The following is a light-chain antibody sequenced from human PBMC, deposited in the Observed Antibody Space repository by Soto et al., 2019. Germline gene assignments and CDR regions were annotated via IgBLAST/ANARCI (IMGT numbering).Light chain of an antibody. CDR2: GAS. Sequence: EIVMTQSPATLSVSPGERATLSCRASLSVSSDLAWYQQKPGQAPRLLIYGASTRATGIPARFSGSGSGTKFTRTTSSQQAEDFAVSNYQQYNNWPRTFGQGTKVDIK. V-gene: IGKV3-15*01. J-gene: IGKJ1*01. CDR3: QQYNNWPRT. CDR1: LSVSSD.